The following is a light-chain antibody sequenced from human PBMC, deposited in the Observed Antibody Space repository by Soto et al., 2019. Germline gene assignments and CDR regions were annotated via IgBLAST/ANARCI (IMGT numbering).Light chain of an antibody. Sequence: DIQMTQSPSTLSASVGDRVTITCRASQSISSWLAWYQQKPGKAPKVLIYKSSNLESGVPSRFSGSGSGTEFPLTISSLHPDHFATYYCQQYHSYSLPCGGGTKVE. J-gene: IGKJ4*01. CDR2: KSS. CDR3: QQYHSYSLP. V-gene: IGKV1-5*03. CDR1: QSISSW.